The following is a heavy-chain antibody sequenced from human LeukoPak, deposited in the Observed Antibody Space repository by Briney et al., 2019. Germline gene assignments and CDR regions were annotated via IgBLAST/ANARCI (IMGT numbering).Heavy chain of an antibody. CDR1: GGTFSSYA. Sequence: SVKVSCKASGGTFSSYAISWVRQAPGQGLEWMGRIIPILGIANYAQKFQGRVTITADKSTSTAYVELSSLRSEDTAVYYCAREPGYCSGGSCYYYYYGMDVWGQGTTVTVSS. D-gene: IGHD2-15*01. CDR2: IIPILGIA. V-gene: IGHV1-69*04. CDR3: AREPGYCSGGSCYYYYYGMDV. J-gene: IGHJ6*02.